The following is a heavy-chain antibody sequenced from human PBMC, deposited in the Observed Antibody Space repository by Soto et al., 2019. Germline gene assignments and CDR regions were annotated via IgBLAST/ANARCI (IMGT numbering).Heavy chain of an antibody. CDR3: ARAAFRSGYYGYYYGMDV. J-gene: IGHJ6*02. Sequence: QVQLVQSGAEVKKPGSSVKVSCKASGGTFSTHAISWVRQAPGQGLEWLGGIIPTLGTPNYAQKFQGRVTVTADEYTSIAYMELSRLTSEDTAVYYCARAAFRSGYYGYYYGMDVWGQGTAVNV. CDR2: IIPTLGTP. V-gene: IGHV1-69*01. D-gene: IGHD3-3*01. CDR1: GGTFSTHA.